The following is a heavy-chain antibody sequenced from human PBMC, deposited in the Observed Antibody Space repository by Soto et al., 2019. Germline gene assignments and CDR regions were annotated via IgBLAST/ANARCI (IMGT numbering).Heavy chain of an antibody. CDR2: MNPNSGNT. V-gene: IGHV1-8*01. J-gene: IGHJ5*02. Sequence: RASVKVSCKTSGYTFSSYDINWVRQGTGQGLEWMGWMNPNSGNTGYAQKFQDRVTITADKSTTTVYMELSNLRSDDTAVYYCTRGTKGPGQYGPGSQGWFDPWGQGTLVTVSS. CDR1: GYTFSSYD. CDR3: TRGTKGPGQYGPGSQGWFDP. D-gene: IGHD3-10*01.